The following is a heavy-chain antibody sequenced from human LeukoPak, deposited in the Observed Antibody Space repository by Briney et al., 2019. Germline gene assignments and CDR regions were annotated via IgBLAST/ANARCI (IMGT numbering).Heavy chain of an antibody. V-gene: IGHV4-30-2*01. CDR1: GGSISSGDYS. Sequence: SETLSVTCAVSGGSISSGDYSWSWIRQPPGKGLEWIGYIFHSGTTYYNPSLKSRVTIPVDRSKKQFSLNLSSVTAADTAAYYCARGVISGSGCFDYWGQGTLVTVSS. CDR3: ARGVISGSGCFDY. J-gene: IGHJ4*02. CDR2: IFHSGTT. D-gene: IGHD3-10*01.